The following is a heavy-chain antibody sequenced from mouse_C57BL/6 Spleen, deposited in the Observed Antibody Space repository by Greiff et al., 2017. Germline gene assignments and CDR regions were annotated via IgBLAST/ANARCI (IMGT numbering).Heavy chain of an antibody. CDR1: GYSITRGYD. V-gene: IGHV3-1*01. Sequence: EVKLVESGPGMVKPSQSLSLTCTVTGYSITRGYDWHWIRHFPGNKLEWMGYISYSGSTNYNPSLKSRISITHDTSKNHFFLKLNSVTTEDTATYYCARADYDYYAMDYWGQGTSVTVSS. CDR3: ARADYDYYAMDY. CDR2: ISYSGST. J-gene: IGHJ4*01. D-gene: IGHD1-1*02.